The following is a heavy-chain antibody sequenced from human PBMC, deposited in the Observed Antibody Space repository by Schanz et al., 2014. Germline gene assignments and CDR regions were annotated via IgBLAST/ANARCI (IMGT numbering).Heavy chain of an antibody. CDR1: GYTFSSYT. CDR3: ARDGVDAAAGGNY. J-gene: IGHJ4*02. Sequence: QEQLVQSGAEVRKPGASVKVSCKASGYTFSSYTISWVRQAPGQGLEWMGWINPNSGDTNYAQKFQGRVTMTRDTSTSTVYMELSSLRSEDTAVYYCARDGVDAAAGGNYWGQGTLVTVSS. CDR2: INPNSGDT. D-gene: IGHD6-13*01. V-gene: IGHV1-8*02.